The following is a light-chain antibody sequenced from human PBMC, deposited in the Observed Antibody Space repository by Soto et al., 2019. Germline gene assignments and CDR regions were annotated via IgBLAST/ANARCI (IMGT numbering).Light chain of an antibody. CDR3: QHYGSLPLT. V-gene: IGKV3-20*01. J-gene: IGKJ4*01. CDR2: GAS. Sequence: EIVLTQSPGTLSLSPGERATLSCRASQSVANNYLAWYQQIPGQPPRVLIYGASSRATGIPDRFSGSGSGTDFTLSISRLEPEDFAVYFWQHYGSLPLTFGGGTKVEIK. CDR1: QSVANNY.